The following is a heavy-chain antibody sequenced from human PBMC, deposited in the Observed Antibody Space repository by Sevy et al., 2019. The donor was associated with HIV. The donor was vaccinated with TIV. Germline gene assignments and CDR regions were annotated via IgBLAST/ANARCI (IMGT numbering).Heavy chain of an antibody. Sequence: SETLSLTCAVYGGSFSGYYWSWIRHPPGKGLEWIGEINHSGSTNYNPSLKSRVTISVDTSKNQFSLKLSSVTAADTAVYYCARGGAYYDFCSGYYDHYYGMDVWGQGTTVTVSS. J-gene: IGHJ6*02. V-gene: IGHV4-34*01. D-gene: IGHD3-3*01. CDR1: GGSFSGYY. CDR2: INHSGST. CDR3: ARGGAYYDFCSGYYDHYYGMDV.